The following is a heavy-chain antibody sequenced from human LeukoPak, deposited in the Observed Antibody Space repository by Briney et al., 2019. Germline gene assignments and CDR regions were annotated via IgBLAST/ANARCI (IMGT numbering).Heavy chain of an antibody. CDR3: AREGTAIGYSLFDY. V-gene: IGHV3-30-3*01. CDR2: ISYDGSNK. D-gene: IGHD5-18*01. Sequence: GRSLRLSCAASGFTFSSYAMHWVRQAPGKGLEWVAVISYDGSNKYYADSVKGRFTISRDNSKNTLYLQMNSLRAEDTAVYYCAREGTAIGYSLFDYWGQGTLVTVSS. CDR1: GFTFSSYA. J-gene: IGHJ4*02.